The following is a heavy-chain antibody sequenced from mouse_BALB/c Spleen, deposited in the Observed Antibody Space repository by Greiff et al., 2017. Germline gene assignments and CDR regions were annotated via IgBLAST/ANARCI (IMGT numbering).Heavy chain of an antibody. CDR3: ARRGPGDYYAMDY. V-gene: IGHV2-6-7*01. D-gene: IGHD1-1*02. J-gene: IGHJ4*01. CDR2: IWGDGST. CDR1: GFSLTGYG. Sequence: QVQLKESGPGLVAPSQSLSITCTVSGFSLTGYGVNWVRQPPGKGLEWLGMIWGDGSTDYNSALKSRLSISKDNSKSQVFLKMNSLQTDDTARYYCARRGPGDYYAMDYWGQGTSVTVSS.